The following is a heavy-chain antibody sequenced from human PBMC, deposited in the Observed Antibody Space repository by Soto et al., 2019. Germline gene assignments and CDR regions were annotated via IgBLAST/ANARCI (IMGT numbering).Heavy chain of an antibody. V-gene: IGHV3-23*01. Sequence: GGSPRLSCAASGLTFSSYAMNWVRQAPGKGLECVSSISGSGGRTYYGDSVKGRFTISRDNSKNTLYLQMNSLRAEDTAVYYCAKDRSSSTIDAFDIWGQGTMVTVS. CDR2: ISGSGGRT. CDR1: GLTFSSYA. CDR3: AKDRSSSTIDAFDI. J-gene: IGHJ3*02. D-gene: IGHD2-2*01.